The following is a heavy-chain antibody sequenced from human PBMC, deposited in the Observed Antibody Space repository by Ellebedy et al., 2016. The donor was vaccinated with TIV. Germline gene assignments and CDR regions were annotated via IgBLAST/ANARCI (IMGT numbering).Heavy chain of an antibody. CDR3: ARTAVDTIDY. CDR2: INPGTGTA. V-gene: IGHV1-46*01. J-gene: IGHJ4*02. Sequence: AASVKVSCKASGDTYTSYYIHWVRHAPGQGLEWMGIINPGTGTASYAQKFQGRVTMTRDTSTSTVYMELTSLTSEDTAMFYCARTAVDTIDYWGQGTLVTVSS. D-gene: IGHD5-12*01. CDR1: GDTYTSYY.